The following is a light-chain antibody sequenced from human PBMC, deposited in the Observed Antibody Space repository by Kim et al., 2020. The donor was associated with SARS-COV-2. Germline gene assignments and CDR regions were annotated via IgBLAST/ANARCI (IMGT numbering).Light chain of an antibody. Sequence: AIRMTQSPSSLFASTGDRVNITCRASHDVSTYLAWYQHKPGKAPNLLMYAVSTLHSGVPSRFRGSGSGTDFTLTISCLQSEDFATYYCQQYYSYPCSFGQGTKLEI. CDR2: AVS. CDR1: HDVSTY. V-gene: IGKV1-8*01. J-gene: IGKJ2*04. CDR3: QQYYSYPCS.